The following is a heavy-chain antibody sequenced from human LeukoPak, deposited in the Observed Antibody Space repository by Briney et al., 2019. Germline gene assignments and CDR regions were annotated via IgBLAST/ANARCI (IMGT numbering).Heavy chain of an antibody. J-gene: IGHJ4*02. Sequence: GGSLRLSCAASGFTFSSYAMSWVRQAPGKGLEWVSAISGSGGSTYSADSVKGRFTISRDNSKNTLYLQMNSLRAEDTAAYYCAKDRSVLRYFDWLWYWGQGTLVTVSS. CDR1: GFTFSSYA. CDR2: ISGSGGST. D-gene: IGHD3-9*01. CDR3: AKDRSVLRYFDWLWY. V-gene: IGHV3-23*01.